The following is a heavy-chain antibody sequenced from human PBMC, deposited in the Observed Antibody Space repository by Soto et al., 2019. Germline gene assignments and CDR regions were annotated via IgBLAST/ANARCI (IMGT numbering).Heavy chain of an antibody. CDR3: VRTYYSSSWFPFDR. J-gene: IGHJ4*02. CDR2: IDSGDGTT. Sequence: XGSLSLSCTGSGFDFGDYYMSWIRQAPGKGLEWVSYIDSGDGTTYYTDSVKGRFTISRDNAKKTVYLQMSSLRVEDTALYYCVRTYYSSSWFPFDRWGQGTLVTVSS. V-gene: IGHV3-11*01. D-gene: IGHD6-13*01. CDR1: GFDFGDYY.